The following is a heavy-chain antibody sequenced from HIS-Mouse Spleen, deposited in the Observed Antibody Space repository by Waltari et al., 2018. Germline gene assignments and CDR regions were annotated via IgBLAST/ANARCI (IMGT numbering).Heavy chain of an antibody. V-gene: IGHV3-74*01. CDR1: GFTFSSYW. CDR3: AREALKGAFDI. Sequence: EVQLVESGGGLVRPGGSLRLSCAASGFTFSSYWMHWVRQAPGKGLVWVSRINSDGSSTSYADSVKGRFTTSRDNAKNTLYLQMNSLRAEDTAVYYCAREALKGAFDIWGQGTMVTVSS. J-gene: IGHJ3*02. CDR2: INSDGSST.